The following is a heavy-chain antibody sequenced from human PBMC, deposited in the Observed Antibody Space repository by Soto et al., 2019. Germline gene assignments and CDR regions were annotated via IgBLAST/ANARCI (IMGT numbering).Heavy chain of an antibody. CDR3: TRRPKAAVIRFGSLDF. CDR2: IKSFADGGTT. CDR1: GYSFIDAW. Sequence: EVKLVESGGGLVKPGGSLRLSCAASGYSFIDAWMNWVRQAPGKGLEWVGRIKSFADGGTTEYAAPVKGRFSISRDDSTFTVFLQMNSLQTEDTAVYYCTRRPKAAVIRFGSLDFWVRGTLVTVSA. D-gene: IGHD6-19*01. V-gene: IGHV3-15*07. J-gene: IGHJ4*02.